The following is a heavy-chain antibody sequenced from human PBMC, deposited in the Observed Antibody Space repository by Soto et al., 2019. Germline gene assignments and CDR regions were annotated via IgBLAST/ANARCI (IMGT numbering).Heavy chain of an antibody. CDR3: AREVQVHTPAFVY. D-gene: IGHD3-10*01. Sequence: QVQLVQSGAEMKKPGSSVKVSCQSSGGTFNTYAMNWGRQAPGQGPEWMGDISPMFGAANYAPKFQGRVTITADASTGTSYIQLSSLTSEDTALYFCAREVQVHTPAFVYWGQGTLVTVSS. CDR2: ISPMFGAA. CDR1: GGTFNTYA. J-gene: IGHJ4*02. V-gene: IGHV1-69*19.